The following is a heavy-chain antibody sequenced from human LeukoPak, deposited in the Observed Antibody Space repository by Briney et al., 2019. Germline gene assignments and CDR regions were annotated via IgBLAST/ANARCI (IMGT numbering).Heavy chain of an antibody. CDR1: GVSISGNYW. J-gene: IGHJ4*02. Sequence: SETLSLTCTVSGVSISGNYWSWVRQPPGKGLEWIGEIYHSGSTNYNPSLKSRVTISVDKSKNQFSLKLSSVTAADTAVYYCARDRAEANYYDSSGYYNWGQGTLVTVSS. CDR3: ARDRAEANYYDSSGYYN. CDR2: IYHSGST. V-gene: IGHV4-4*02. D-gene: IGHD3-22*01.